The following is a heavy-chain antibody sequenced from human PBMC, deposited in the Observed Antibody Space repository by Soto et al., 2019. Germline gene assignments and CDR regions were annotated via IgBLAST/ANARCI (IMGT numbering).Heavy chain of an antibody. CDR3: TRQGYSSGCHDY. CDR2: IRSKANSYAT. Sequence: GGSLRLSCAASGFTFSGSAMHWVRQASGKGLEWVGRIRSKANSYATAYAASVKGRFTISRDDSKNTAYLQMNSLKTEDTAVYYCTRQGYSSGCHDYWGQGTLVTVSS. D-gene: IGHD6-19*01. CDR1: GFTFSGSA. J-gene: IGHJ4*02. V-gene: IGHV3-73*01.